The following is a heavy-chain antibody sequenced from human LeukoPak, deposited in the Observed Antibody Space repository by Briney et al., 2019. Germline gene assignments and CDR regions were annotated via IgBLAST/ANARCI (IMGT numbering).Heavy chain of an antibody. CDR1: GFTFSSYA. CDR2: ICGSDGST. D-gene: IGHD6-13*01. V-gene: IGHV3-23*01. Sequence: GGSLRLSCAASGFTFSSYAMSWVRQAPGKGLEWVSAICGSDGSTYYADSVKGRFTISRDNSKNTLYLQMNSLRAEDTAVYYCAKLYSSSWSYFDYWGQGTLVTVSS. J-gene: IGHJ4*02. CDR3: AKLYSSSWSYFDY.